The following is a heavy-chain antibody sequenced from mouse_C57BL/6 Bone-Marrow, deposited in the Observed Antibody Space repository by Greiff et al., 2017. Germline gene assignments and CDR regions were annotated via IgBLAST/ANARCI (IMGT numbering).Heavy chain of an antibody. CDR1: GYTFTSYW. CDR2: IYPGSGST. V-gene: IGHV1-55*01. CDR3: ARVDDGYGYFDY. Sequence: QVQLQQPGAELVKPGASVKMSCKASGYTFTSYWITWVKQRPGQGLEWIGDIYPGSGSTNYNEKFKSKATLTLDTSASTAYMQLSSLTSEDSAVYYCARVDDGYGYFDYWGQGTTLTVSS. J-gene: IGHJ2*01. D-gene: IGHD2-3*01.